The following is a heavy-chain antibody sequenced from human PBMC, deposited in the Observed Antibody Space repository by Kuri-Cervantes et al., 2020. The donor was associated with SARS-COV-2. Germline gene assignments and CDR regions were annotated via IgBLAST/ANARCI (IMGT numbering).Heavy chain of an antibody. CDR2: IYYSGST. V-gene: IGHV4-30-4*08. CDR3: ARAPRGDIVVVPAPDAFDI. Sequence: SETLSLTCTFSGGSISRGDYYWSWIRQPPGKGLEWIGYIYYSGSTYYNPSLKSRVTISVDTSKNQFSLKLSSVTAADTAVYYCARAPRGDIVVVPAPDAFDIWGQGTMVTVSS. CDR1: GGSISRGDYY. D-gene: IGHD2-2*01. J-gene: IGHJ3*02.